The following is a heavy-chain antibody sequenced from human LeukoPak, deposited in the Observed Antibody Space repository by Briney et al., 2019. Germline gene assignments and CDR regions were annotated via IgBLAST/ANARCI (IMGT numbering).Heavy chain of an antibody. CDR1: GFTFSSYV. V-gene: IGHV3-23*01. J-gene: IGHJ4*02. CDR3: ARRSEDSSGYYKYYFDY. D-gene: IGHD3-22*01. Sequence: GGSLRLSCAASGFTFSSYVMNWVRQAPGKGLEWVSVISGGGGSTYYADSVKGRFTISRDNAKNSLYLQMNSLRAEDTALYYCARRSEDSSGYYKYYFDYWGQGTLVTVSS. CDR2: ISGGGGST.